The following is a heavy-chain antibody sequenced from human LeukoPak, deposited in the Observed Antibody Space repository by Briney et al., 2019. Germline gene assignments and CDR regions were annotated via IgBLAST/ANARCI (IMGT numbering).Heavy chain of an antibody. Sequence: SETLSLTCAVYGGSLTNYFWSWVRPSAGRGRAGIGEVADYGSFNYNPYLQSRVSICFDTSNNNFSLKVSSMTAADTAVYYCARRRVTVRVVSTFDSWGQGTLVTVSS. CDR2: VADYGSF. D-gene: IGHD3-22*01. CDR3: ARRRVTVRVVSTFDS. CDR1: GGSLTNYF. J-gene: IGHJ4*02. V-gene: IGHV4-34*01.